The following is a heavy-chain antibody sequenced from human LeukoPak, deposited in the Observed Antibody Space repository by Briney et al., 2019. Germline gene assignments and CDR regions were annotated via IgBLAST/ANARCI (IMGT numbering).Heavy chain of an antibody. Sequence: GGSLRLSCAASGFTSSSYWMSWVRQAPGKGLEWVANIKQDGGEKYYVDSVKGRFTISRDNAKNSVYLQMNSLRAQDTAVYYCARDQILGYCSGGSCPPDAFDIWGQGTMVTVSS. D-gene: IGHD2-15*01. CDR3: ARDQILGYCSGGSCPPDAFDI. J-gene: IGHJ3*02. CDR2: IKQDGGEK. V-gene: IGHV3-7*01. CDR1: GFTSSSYW.